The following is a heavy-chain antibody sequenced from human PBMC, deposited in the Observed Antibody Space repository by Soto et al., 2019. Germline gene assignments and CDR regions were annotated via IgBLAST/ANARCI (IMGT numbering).Heavy chain of an antibody. Sequence: GGSLRLSCAASGFTLTTYSVNWVRQAPGKGLGWVSYMGSSSSPIYYADSVRGRFTISRDNARNSLYLQMNSLRAEDTAVYYCARDSGGYCSGGSCYFDSWGQGTPVTVSS. CDR3: ARDSGGYCSGGSCYFDS. CDR1: GFTLTTYS. CDR2: MGSSSSPI. V-gene: IGHV3-48*01. J-gene: IGHJ4*02. D-gene: IGHD2-15*01.